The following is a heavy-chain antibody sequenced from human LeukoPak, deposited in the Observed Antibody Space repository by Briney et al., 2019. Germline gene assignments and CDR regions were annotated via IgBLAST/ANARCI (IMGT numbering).Heavy chain of an antibody. CDR3: ARKRSIAAPRNWFDP. V-gene: IGHV4-59*11. CDR1: GGSISSHY. J-gene: IGHJ5*02. Sequence: SETLSLTCTVSGGSISSHYWSWIRQPPGKGLEWIGYIYYSGSTNYNPSLKSQVTISVDTSKNQFSLKLSSVTAADTAVYYCARKRSIAAPRNWFDPWGQGTLVTVSS. D-gene: IGHD6-6*01. CDR2: IYYSGST.